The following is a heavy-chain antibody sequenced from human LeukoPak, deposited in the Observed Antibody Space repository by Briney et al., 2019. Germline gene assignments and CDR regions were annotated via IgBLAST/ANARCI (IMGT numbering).Heavy chain of an antibody. Sequence: SETLSLTCTVSGGSISSSSYYWGWIRQPPGKGLEWIGRIYYSGSTYYNPSLKSRVTISVDTSKNQFSLKLSSVTAADTAVYYCARLIAVLRYFDWFPGGMDVWGQGTTVTVSS. J-gene: IGHJ6*02. V-gene: IGHV4-39*01. CDR1: GGSISSSSYY. CDR3: ARLIAVLRYFDWFPGGMDV. D-gene: IGHD3-9*01. CDR2: IYYSGST.